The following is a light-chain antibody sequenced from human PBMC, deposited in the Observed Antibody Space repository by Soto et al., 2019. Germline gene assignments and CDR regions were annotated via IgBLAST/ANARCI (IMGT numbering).Light chain of an antibody. CDR1: SSDVGGYNY. CDR2: DVS. Sequence: QSALTQPASVSGSPGQSITISCTGTSSDVGGYNYVSWYQQHPGKAPKLMIYDVSNRPSGVSNRFSGSKSGNTASLTISGLQAEDDGDYYCSSYTKSSTLVFGGGTKLTVL. J-gene: IGLJ2*01. V-gene: IGLV2-14*03. CDR3: SSYTKSSTLV.